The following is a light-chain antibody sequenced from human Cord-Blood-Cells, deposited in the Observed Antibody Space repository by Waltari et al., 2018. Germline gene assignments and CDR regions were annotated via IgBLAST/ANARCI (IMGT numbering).Light chain of an antibody. CDR1: QGISSY. Sequence: AIRMTQSPSSFSAPTGDSVTIPCRASQGISSYLAWYQQKPGKAPKLLIYAASTLQSGVPSTFSGSGSGTDFTLTISCLQSEDFATDYCQQYYSYPPITFGQGTRLEIK. CDR2: AAS. CDR3: QQYYSYPPIT. V-gene: IGKV1-8*01. J-gene: IGKJ5*01.